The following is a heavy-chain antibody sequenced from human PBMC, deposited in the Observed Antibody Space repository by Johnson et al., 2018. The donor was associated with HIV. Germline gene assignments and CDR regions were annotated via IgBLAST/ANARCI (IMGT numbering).Heavy chain of an antibody. D-gene: IGHD5-12*01. J-gene: IGHJ3*02. CDR2: INSDGSST. CDR3: ARDRRLADAFDI. V-gene: IGHV3-74*01. Sequence: VLLVESGGGVVQPGTSLRLACAASGFTFSSFAMHWVRQAPGKGLVWVSRINSDGSSTSYADSVKGRFTISSDNAKNTLYLQMNSLRAEDTAVYYCARDRRLADAFDIWGQGTMVTVSS. CDR1: GFTFSSFA.